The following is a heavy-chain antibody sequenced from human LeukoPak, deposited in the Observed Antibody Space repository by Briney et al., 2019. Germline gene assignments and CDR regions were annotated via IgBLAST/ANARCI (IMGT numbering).Heavy chain of an antibody. J-gene: IGHJ3*02. V-gene: IGHV4-61*08. CDR3: ARRGWYGLAFDI. CDR2: IYYSGST. D-gene: IGHD6-19*01. CDR1: GGSISSGGYY. Sequence: PSETLSLTCTVSGGSISSGGYYWSWIRQHPGKGLEWIGYIYYSGSTNYNPSLKSRVTISVDTSKNQFSLKLSSVTAADTAVYYCARRGWYGLAFDIWGQGTMVTVSS.